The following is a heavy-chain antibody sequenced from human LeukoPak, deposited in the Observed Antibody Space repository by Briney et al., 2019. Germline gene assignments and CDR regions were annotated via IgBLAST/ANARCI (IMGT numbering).Heavy chain of an antibody. J-gene: IGHJ6*02. D-gene: IGHD2-2*02. Sequence: GGSLRLSCAASGFTVSSNYMSWVRQAPGKGLEWVSVIYSGGSTYYAGSVKGRFTISRDNSKNTLYLQMNSLRAEDTAVYYCASDGALVVPAAISGTYYYYGMDVWGQGTTVTVSS. CDR1: GFTVSSNY. V-gene: IGHV3-66*01. CDR3: ASDGALVVPAAISGTYYYYGMDV. CDR2: IYSGGST.